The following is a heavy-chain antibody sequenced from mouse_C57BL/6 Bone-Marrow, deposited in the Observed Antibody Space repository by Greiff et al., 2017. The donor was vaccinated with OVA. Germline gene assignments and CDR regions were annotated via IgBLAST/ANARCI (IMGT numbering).Heavy chain of an antibody. CDR2: ISSGGDYI. V-gene: IGHV5-9-1*02. D-gene: IGHD1-1*01. CDR1: GFTFSSYA. CDR3: TRGYYGSSYFDY. J-gene: IGHJ2*01. Sequence: DVQLVESGEGLVKPGGSLKLSCAASGFTFSSYAMSWVRQTPEKRLEWVAYISSGGDYIYYADTVKGRFTISRDNARNTLYLQMSSLKSEDTAMYYCTRGYYGSSYFDYWGQGTTLTVSS.